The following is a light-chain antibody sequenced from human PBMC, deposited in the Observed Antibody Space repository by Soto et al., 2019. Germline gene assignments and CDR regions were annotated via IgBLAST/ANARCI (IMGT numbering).Light chain of an antibody. CDR2: KDS. Sequence: SYELTQPPSVSVSPGQTARLTCSGDALPKQYAYWYQQKPGQAPVLVIDKDSERPSGIPERFSGSSSGTTVTLTISGVQAEDEDDYYCQSADSRGTYVVFGGGTKLTV. CDR3: QSADSRGTYVV. J-gene: IGLJ2*01. V-gene: IGLV3-25*03. CDR1: ALPKQY.